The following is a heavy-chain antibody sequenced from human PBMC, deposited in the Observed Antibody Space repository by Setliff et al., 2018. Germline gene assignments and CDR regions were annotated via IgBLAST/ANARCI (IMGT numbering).Heavy chain of an antibody. V-gene: IGHV3-7*03. J-gene: IGHJ4*02. CDR2: INQDGSVK. CDR3: VRDGQWLVPHY. Sequence: GGSLRLSCAASGFAFASYYMSWVRQAPGKGLEWVANINQDGSVKYYVDSVKGRFTISRDNAKNSVYLQMNSLRAEDTAVYYCVRDGQWLVPHYWGQGTLVTVSS. CDR1: GFAFASYY. D-gene: IGHD6-19*01.